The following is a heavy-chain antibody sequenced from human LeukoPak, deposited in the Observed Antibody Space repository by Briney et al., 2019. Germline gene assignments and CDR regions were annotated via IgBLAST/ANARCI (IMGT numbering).Heavy chain of an antibody. Sequence: ARMFSCKASGFTFTSSAMQWVRQARGQRLEWIGWIVVVSGNTNYAQKFQERVTITRDMSTSTAYMELSSLRSEDTAVYYCAAGGELLIDYWGQGTLVTVSS. CDR1: GFTFTSSA. D-gene: IGHD1-26*01. CDR3: AAGGELLIDY. CDR2: IVVVSGNT. J-gene: IGHJ4*02. V-gene: IGHV1-58*02.